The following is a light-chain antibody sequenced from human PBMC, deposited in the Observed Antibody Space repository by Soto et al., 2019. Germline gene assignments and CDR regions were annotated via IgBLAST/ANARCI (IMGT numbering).Light chain of an antibody. CDR3: HQYGSAPWT. CDR2: GAS. V-gene: IGKV3-20*01. J-gene: IGKJ1*01. Sequence: EIVLTQSPGTLSLSPGERATLSCRASQNIDNHLAWYQQKPGQAPRLLISGASNRATGTPDRFRGSGSGTDFTLTITRLEPEDFAVYYCHQYGSAPWTFGQGTKVDIK. CDR1: QNIDNH.